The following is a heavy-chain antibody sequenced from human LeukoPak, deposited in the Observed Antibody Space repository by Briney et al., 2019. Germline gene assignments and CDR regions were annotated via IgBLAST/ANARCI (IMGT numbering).Heavy chain of an antibody. CDR1: GGSITLTNY. CDR3: AREGGPYRPLDY. V-gene: IGHV4-4*02. Sequence: PSETLSLTCGVSGGSITLTNYWTWVRQPPGKGLEWIGEVNLQGSTNYHPSLMGRVAISVDTSENHISLQLTSVTAADTAVYYCAREGGPYRPLDYSGQGTLVTVSS. CDR2: VNLQGST. J-gene: IGHJ4*02.